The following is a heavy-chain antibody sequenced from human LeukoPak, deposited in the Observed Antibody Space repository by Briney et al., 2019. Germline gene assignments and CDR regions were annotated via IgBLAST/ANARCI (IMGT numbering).Heavy chain of an antibody. J-gene: IGHJ4*02. CDR1: GFTFSSYW. D-gene: IGHD3-22*01. CDR3: ARGGETYYYDSSGYSFDY. Sequence: GGSLRLSCAASGFTFSSYWMSWVRQAPGKGLEWVANIKQDGSEKYYVDSVKGRFTISRDNAKNSLYLQMNSLRAEDTAVYYCARGGETYYYDSSGYSFDYWGQGTLVTVSS. CDR2: IKQDGSEK. V-gene: IGHV3-7*01.